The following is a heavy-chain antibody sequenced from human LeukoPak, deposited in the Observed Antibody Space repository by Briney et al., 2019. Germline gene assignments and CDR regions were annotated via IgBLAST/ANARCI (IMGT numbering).Heavy chain of an antibody. D-gene: IGHD3-10*01. CDR2: IDYSGAT. CDR3: ARVGSYCFEY. J-gene: IGHJ4*02. Sequence: PSETLSLTCTVSGGSISSHYWTWIRQPAGKGLEWIGYIDYSGATNYNPSLKSRVTMSVDTSKHQFSLKLSSVTAADTAVYYCARVGSYCFEYWGQGTLVTVSS. V-gene: IGHV4-59*11. CDR1: GGSISSHY.